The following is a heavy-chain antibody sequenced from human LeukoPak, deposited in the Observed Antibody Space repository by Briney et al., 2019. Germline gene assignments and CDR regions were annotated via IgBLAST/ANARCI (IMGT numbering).Heavy chain of an antibody. Sequence: GESLKISCKASGHIFTNYWIAWVRQMPGKGLEWMGIIYPGDSETRYSPSFQGQVTISADESISTAYLQWSSLKASDTAIYYCARLTGGYSSTWGQGTLVTVSS. CDR3: ARLTGGYSST. V-gene: IGHV5-51*01. J-gene: IGHJ5*02. D-gene: IGHD6-13*01. CDR2: IYPGDSET. CDR1: GHIFTNYW.